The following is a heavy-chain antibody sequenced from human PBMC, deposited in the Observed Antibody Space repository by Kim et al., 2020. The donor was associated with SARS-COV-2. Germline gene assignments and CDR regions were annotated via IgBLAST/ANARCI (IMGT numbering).Heavy chain of an antibody. V-gene: IGHV4-39*01. D-gene: IGHD4-17*01. Sequence: SETLSLTCTVSGGSISSSSYYWGWIRQPPGKGLEWIGSIYYSGSNYYNPSLKSRVTISVDTSKNQFSLKLSSVTAADTAVYYCARQADDYGGGDYWGQGTLVTVSS. CDR1: GGSISSSSYY. J-gene: IGHJ4*02. CDR2: IYYSGSN. CDR3: ARQADDYGGGDY.